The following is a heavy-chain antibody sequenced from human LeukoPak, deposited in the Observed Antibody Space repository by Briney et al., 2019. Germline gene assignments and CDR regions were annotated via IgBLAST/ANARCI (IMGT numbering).Heavy chain of an antibody. Sequence: ASVKVSCKASGYTFTSYYMHWVRQAPAQGLEWMGIINPSGGSTSYAQKFQGRVTMTRDTSTSTVYMELSSLRSEDTAVYYCARDLVTMIVDYYGMDVWGQGTTVTVSS. CDR3: ARDLVTMIVDYYGMDV. CDR1: GYTFTSYY. J-gene: IGHJ6*02. V-gene: IGHV1-46*01. D-gene: IGHD3-22*01. CDR2: INPSGGST.